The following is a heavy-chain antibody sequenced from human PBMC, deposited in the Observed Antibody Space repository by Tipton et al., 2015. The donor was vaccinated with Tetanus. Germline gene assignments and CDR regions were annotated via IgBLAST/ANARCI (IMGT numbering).Heavy chain of an antibody. CDR1: GYTFTGYY. J-gene: IGHJ6*02. Sequence: QLVQSGAEVKKPGASVKVSCKASGYTFTGYYMYWVRQVPGQGLEWMGWIESNSGGTVYAQKLQGRVTMTRDTSISTAYMELRSLRSDDKAVYYCARDRGDYICYGMGVWGPGTTVTVS. CDR2: IESNSGGT. CDR3: ARDRGDYICYGMGV. V-gene: IGHV1-2*02. D-gene: IGHD3-22*01.